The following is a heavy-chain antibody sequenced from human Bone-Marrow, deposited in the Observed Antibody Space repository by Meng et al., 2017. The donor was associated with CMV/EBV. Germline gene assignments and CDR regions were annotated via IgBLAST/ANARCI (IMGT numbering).Heavy chain of an antibody. CDR2: IYYSGST. D-gene: IGHD3-22*01. CDR3: ARGFHYYYDSSGYYYGWFDP. Sequence: SGGYYWSWIRQHPGKGLEWIGYIYYSGSTYYNPSLKSRVTISVDTSKNQFSLKLSSVTAADTAVYYCARGFHYYYDSSGYYYGWFDPWGQGTLVTVSS. V-gene: IGHV4-31*02. CDR1: SGGYY. J-gene: IGHJ5*02.